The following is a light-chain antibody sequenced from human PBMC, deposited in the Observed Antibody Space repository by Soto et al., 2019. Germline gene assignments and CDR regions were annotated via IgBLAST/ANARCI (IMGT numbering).Light chain of an antibody. J-gene: IGKJ3*01. CDR2: CAS. CDR3: QQYGRSPLT. Sequence: EIVLTQSPGTLSLSPGERATLSCRASQSVSSSHLAWYQQKPGQAPRLLIYCASSRATGIPDRFSGSGSGTDFTLTISRLEPEDFAVYYGQQYGRSPLTFGPGTKVDIE. CDR1: QSVSSSH. V-gene: IGKV3-20*01.